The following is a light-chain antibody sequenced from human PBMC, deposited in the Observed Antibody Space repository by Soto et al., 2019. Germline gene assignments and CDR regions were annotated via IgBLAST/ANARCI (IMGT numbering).Light chain of an antibody. Sequence: DIQMTQSPSTLSASVGDSVSITCRASQSFSSWLAWYQQKPGKAPKLLIYDASTLESGVPSRFSGGGSGTEFTLTISSLQPDDFATYYCQQYNTYPWTFGQGT. CDR2: DAS. CDR1: QSFSSW. V-gene: IGKV1-5*01. CDR3: QQYNTYPWT. J-gene: IGKJ1*01.